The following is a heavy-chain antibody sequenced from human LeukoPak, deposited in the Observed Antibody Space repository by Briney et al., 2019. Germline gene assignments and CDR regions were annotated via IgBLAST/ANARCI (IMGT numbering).Heavy chain of an antibody. CDR3: AKSYDILTGYYAEGFDP. CDR2: ISWNSGSI. Sequence: PGRSLRLSCAASGFTFDDYAMHWVRQAPGKGLEWVSGISWNSGSIGYADSVKGRFTISRDNAKNSLYLQMNSLRAEDTALYYCAKSYDILTGYYAEGFDPWGQGTLVTVSS. J-gene: IGHJ5*02. CDR1: GFTFDDYA. V-gene: IGHV3-9*01. D-gene: IGHD3-9*01.